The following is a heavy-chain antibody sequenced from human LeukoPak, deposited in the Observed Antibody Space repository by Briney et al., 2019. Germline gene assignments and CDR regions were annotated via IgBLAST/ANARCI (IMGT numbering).Heavy chain of an antibody. D-gene: IGHD3-22*01. Sequence: PSETLSLTCAVYGGSFSGYYWCWIRQPPGKGLEWIGEINHSGSTNYNPSLKSRVTISVDTSKNQFSLKLSSVTAADTAVYYCARAPSHTYYYDSSGWFDYWGQGTLVTVSS. J-gene: IGHJ4*02. CDR3: ARAPSHTYYYDSSGWFDY. CDR2: INHSGST. V-gene: IGHV4-34*01. CDR1: GGSFSGYY.